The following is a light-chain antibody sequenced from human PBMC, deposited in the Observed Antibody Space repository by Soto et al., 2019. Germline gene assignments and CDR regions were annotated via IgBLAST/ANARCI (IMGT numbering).Light chain of an antibody. CDR1: QSISSY. CDR3: QQSYSTPLT. Sequence: IPMTPSPTSPSASVGERVTITCPGSQSISSYLNWYQQKPGKAPKLLIYAASSLQSGVPSRFSGSGSGTDFTLTISSLQPEDFATYYCQQSYSTPLTFGGGTKVDIK. CDR2: AAS. V-gene: IGKV1-39*01. J-gene: IGKJ4*01.